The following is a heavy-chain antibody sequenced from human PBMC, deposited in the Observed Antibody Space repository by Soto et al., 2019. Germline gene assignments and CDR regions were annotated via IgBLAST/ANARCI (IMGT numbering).Heavy chain of an antibody. CDR2: IYYTGNT. D-gene: IGHD5-18*01. CDR3: AREVSSYGSTYFDH. CDR1: GGSIRGYY. Sequence: PSETLSITCSVSGGSIRGYYWTWIRQPPGKGLEWLGYIYYTGNTKYNPSLKSRVTISADTSNNQLFLKLSSATAADTAVYYCAREVSSYGSTYFDHWGPGTLVTV. J-gene: IGHJ4*02. V-gene: IGHV4-59*01.